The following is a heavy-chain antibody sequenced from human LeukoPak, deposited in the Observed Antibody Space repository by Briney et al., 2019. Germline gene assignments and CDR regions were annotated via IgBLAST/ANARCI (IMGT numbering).Heavy chain of an antibody. V-gene: IGHV3-53*01. CDR1: GFTDSSNY. D-gene: IGHD3-22*01. CDR2: IYSGGST. Sequence: GGSLRLSCAASGFTDSSNYMSWVRQAPGKGLEWVSVIYSGGSTYYADSVKGRFTISRDNSKNTLYLQMNSLRAEDTAVYYCARNYYDSSGFLPWGQGTLVTVSS. CDR3: ARNYYDSSGFLP. J-gene: IGHJ5*02.